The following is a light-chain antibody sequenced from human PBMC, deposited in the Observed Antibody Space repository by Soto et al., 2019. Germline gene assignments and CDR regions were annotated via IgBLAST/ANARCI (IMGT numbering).Light chain of an antibody. V-gene: IGLV2-14*01. CDR1: SSDVGGYNY. Sequence: QSVLTQPASVSGSPGQSITISCTGTSSDVGGYNYISWYQQHPGKAPKLILYEVSDRPSGVSNRFSGSKSGNTASLTISGLQAEDEADYYCCLYTSSSTLYVFGTGTKVTVL. CDR2: EVS. J-gene: IGLJ1*01. CDR3: CLYTSSSTLYV.